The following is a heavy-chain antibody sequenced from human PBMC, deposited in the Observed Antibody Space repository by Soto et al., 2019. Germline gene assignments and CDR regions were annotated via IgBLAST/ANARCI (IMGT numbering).Heavy chain of an antibody. CDR2: TSGSGDTT. J-gene: IGHJ4*02. CDR1: GFTFTSYA. Sequence: PGGSLRLSCEASGFTFTSYAMSWVRQAPGKGLEWVSATSGSGDTTCYADSVKGRFTISRDNSEKRLYLQMNSLRAEDTAVYYCAKMVHGGYVSYFDSWGQGTLVTVS. CDR3: AKMVHGGYVSYFDS. D-gene: IGHD5-12*01. V-gene: IGHV3-23*01.